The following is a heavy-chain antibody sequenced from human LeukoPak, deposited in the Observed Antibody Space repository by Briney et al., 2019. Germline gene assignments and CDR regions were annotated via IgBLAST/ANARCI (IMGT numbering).Heavy chain of an antibody. CDR1: GGSISSYY. J-gene: IGHJ6*02. V-gene: IGHV4-59*01. D-gene: IGHD1-26*01. CDR3: AREKATSGSPPYYYYGMDV. CDR2: IYYRGST. Sequence: SETLSLTCTVSGGSISSYYWSWIRQPPGKGLEWIGYIYYRGSTNYNPSLKSRVTISVDTSKNQFSLKLSSVTAADTAVYYCAREKATSGSPPYYYYGMDVWGQGTTVTVSS.